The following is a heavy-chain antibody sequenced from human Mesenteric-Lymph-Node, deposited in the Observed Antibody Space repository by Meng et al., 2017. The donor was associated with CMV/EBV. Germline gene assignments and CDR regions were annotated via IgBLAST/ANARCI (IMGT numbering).Heavy chain of an antibody. CDR3: ARQRDWLDY. J-gene: IGHJ4*02. D-gene: IGHD3/OR15-3a*01. Sequence: SETLSLTCTVSGGSISSSSYYWGWIRQPPGKGLEWIGSIYYSGSTYYNPSLKSRVTISVDTSKNQFSLKLSPVTAADTAVYYCARQRDWLDYWGQGTLVTVSS. CDR2: IYYSGST. V-gene: IGHV4-39*01. CDR1: GGSISSSSYY.